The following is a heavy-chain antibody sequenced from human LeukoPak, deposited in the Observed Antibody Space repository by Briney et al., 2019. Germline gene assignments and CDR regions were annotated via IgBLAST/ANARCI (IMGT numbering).Heavy chain of an antibody. D-gene: IGHD1-26*01. V-gene: IGHV3-23*01. J-gene: IGHJ6*02. CDR2: ISGSGGST. CDR3: AKDPASGSSYYFYGMEV. CDR1: GFTFSSYA. Sequence: GGSLRLSCAASGFTFSSYAMSWVRQAPGKGLEWVSAISGSGGSTYYADSVKGRFTISRDNSKNTLYLQMNSLRPEDTAVYYCAKDPASGSSYYFYGMEVWGQGTTVTVSS.